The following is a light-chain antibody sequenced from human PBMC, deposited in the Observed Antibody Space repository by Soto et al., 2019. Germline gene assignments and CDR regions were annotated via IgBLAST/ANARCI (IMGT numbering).Light chain of an antibody. CDR3: QTWGTGFQV. J-gene: IGLJ3*02. Sequence: QSVLTQSPSASASLGASVKLTCTLSSGHSTYAIAWHQHQAEKGPRYLMNLKSDGTYTKGDGIPDRFSGSSSGDERYLTISSLQSEDEADYYCQTWGTGFQVFGGGTKLTVL. CDR1: SGHSTYA. CDR2: LKSDGTY. V-gene: IGLV4-69*01.